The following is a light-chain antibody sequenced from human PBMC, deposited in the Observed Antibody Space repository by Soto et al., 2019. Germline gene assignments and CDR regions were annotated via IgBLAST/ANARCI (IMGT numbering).Light chain of an antibody. CDR1: SSDIGVYNY. J-gene: IGLJ2*01. V-gene: IGLV2-14*01. Sequence: QSALTQPASVSGSPGQSITISCTGTSSDIGVYNYVSWYQQHPGKAPKLMIYDVSNRPSGVSNRFSGSKSGNTASLTISGLQAEDEADYYCSSYSDSGTVVFGGGTKLTVL. CDR3: SSYSDSGTVV. CDR2: DVS.